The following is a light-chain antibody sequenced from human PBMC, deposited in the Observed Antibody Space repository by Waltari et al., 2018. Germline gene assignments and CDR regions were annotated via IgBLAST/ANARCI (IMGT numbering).Light chain of an antibody. CDR2: GAS. CDR3: QQSYSIPRN. Sequence: DIQMTQSPSSLSASVGDRVTITCRASQSISNYLNWYQQKPGKAPNLLINGASNLQSGVPSRFSGSGSGTDFTLTISSLQPEDFATYYCQQSYSIPRNVGQGTRLEIK. J-gene: IGKJ5*01. V-gene: IGKV1-39*01. CDR1: QSISNY.